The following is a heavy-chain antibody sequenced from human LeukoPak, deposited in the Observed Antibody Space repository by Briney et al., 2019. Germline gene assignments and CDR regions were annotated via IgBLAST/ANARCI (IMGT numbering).Heavy chain of an antibody. V-gene: IGHV4-61*02. J-gene: IGHJ6*02. CDR2: IYTSGST. CDR3: ARDVSGWAYYYYGMDV. D-gene: IGHD6-25*01. CDR1: GGSISSGSYY. Sequence: SQTLSLTCTVSGGSISSGSYYWSWIRQPAGKGLEWIGRIYTSGSTNYNPSLKSRVTISVDTSKNQFSLKLSSVTAADTAVYYCARDVSGWAYYYYGMDVWGQGTTVTVSS.